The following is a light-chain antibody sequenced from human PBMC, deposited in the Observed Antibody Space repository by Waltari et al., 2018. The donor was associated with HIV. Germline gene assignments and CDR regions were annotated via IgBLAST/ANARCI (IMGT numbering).Light chain of an antibody. CDR3: QQYYSTPRT. Sequence: DIVMTQSPDSLAVSLGERATINCKSNQSGLYSSNNKNYLAWYQQKPGQPPKLLIYWASTRESGVPDRFSGSGSGTDFTLTISSLQAEDVAVYYCQQYYSTPRTFGQGTKVEIK. J-gene: IGKJ1*01. V-gene: IGKV4-1*01. CDR2: WAS. CDR1: QSGLYSSNNKNY.